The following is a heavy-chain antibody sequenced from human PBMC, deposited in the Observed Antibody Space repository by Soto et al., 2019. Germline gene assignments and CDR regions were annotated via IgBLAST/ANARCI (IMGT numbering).Heavy chain of an antibody. CDR1: GFTFSSYA. D-gene: IGHD5-12*01. Sequence: GGSLRLSCAASGFTFSSYAMHWVRQDTGKGLEWVGFIWYDGSNTFYAESVKGRFTISRDNSKNTVYLQINALRAEDTAVYYCARDFSMVIVAPGYWGQGTLVTVSS. V-gene: IGHV3-33*08. CDR2: IWYDGSNT. J-gene: IGHJ4*02. CDR3: ARDFSMVIVAPGY.